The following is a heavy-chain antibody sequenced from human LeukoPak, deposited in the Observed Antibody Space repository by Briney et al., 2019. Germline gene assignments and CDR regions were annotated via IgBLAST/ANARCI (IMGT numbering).Heavy chain of an antibody. Sequence: SQTLSLTCAVSGDSFSSNSAAWNWSRQSPSRGLEGLGSTYYRSKVYNDYAGSVKSLITINPDTSKNKLGVELSSVPPEDPAVYYCTGQQNWSWGQGTLVTVSS. CDR1: GDSFSSNSAA. D-gene: IGHD1-1*01. J-gene: IGHJ4*02. CDR2: TYYRSKVYN. CDR3: TGQQNWS. V-gene: IGHV6-1*01.